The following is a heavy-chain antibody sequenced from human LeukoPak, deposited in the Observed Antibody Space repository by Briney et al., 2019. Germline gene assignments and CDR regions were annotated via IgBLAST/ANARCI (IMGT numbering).Heavy chain of an antibody. Sequence: ASVKVSCKASGYTLTSYGINWMRQAPGQGLEWMGWVSTQSGNTNYAQKVQGRLTLTTDRSTNTAYMELRSLRSDDTAVYYCARGAYGDKWGQGTMVTVSS. J-gene: IGHJ4*02. CDR3: ARGAYGDK. CDR1: GYTLTSYG. CDR2: VSTQSGNT. D-gene: IGHD4-17*01. V-gene: IGHV1-18*01.